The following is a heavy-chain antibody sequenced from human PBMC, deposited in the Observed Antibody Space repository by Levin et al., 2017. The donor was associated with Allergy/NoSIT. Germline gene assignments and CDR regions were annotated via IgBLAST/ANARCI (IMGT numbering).Heavy chain of an antibody. V-gene: IGHV3-20*04. CDR2: INWNGGST. CDR3: ARDDAYFDY. J-gene: IGHJ4*02. Sequence: GASVKVSCAASGFTFDDYGMSWVRQAPGKGLGWVSGINWNGGSTGYADSVKGRFTISRDNAKNSLYLQMNSLRAEDTALYYCARDDAYFDYWGQGTLVTVSS. CDR1: GFTFDDYG.